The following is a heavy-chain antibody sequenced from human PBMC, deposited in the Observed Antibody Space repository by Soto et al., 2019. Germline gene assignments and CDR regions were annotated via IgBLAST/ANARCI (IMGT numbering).Heavy chain of an antibody. J-gene: IGHJ4*02. CDR3: ARDGTLYDSSAYYYLY. CDR1: GGTFSRYT. Sequence: QVQLVQSGAEVKKPGSSVKVSCKASGGTFSRYTITWVRQAPGQGLEWMGGITPMFGTPNYAQKFQGRVQITADESTSTAYMELSSLRSKDTAMYYCARDGTLYDSSAYYYLYWGQGTLVTVSS. CDR2: ITPMFGTP. D-gene: IGHD3-22*01. V-gene: IGHV1-69*01.